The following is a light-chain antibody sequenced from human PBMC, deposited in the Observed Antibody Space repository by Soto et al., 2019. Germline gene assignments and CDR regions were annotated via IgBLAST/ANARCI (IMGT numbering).Light chain of an antibody. V-gene: IGLV2-8*01. Sequence: QSALTQPPSASVSPGQSVTISCIGTASDIGRYNYVSWYQHHPGKAPKLIIYEVTKRPSGVPDRFSGSKSGNTASLTVSGLQADDEADYYCNSYVGSNNYVFGTGTKLTVL. J-gene: IGLJ1*01. CDR2: EVT. CDR3: NSYVGSNNYV. CDR1: ASDIGRYNY.